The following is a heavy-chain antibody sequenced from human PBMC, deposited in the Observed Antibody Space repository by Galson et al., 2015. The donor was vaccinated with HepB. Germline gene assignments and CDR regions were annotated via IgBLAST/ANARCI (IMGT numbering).Heavy chain of an antibody. CDR1: GGPFSNYA. CDR3: ARGPYSGKYMWNFDY. D-gene: IGHD1-26*01. J-gene: IGHJ4*02. Sequence: SVKVSCKASGGPFSNYAISWVRQAPGQGLEWMGGIIPAFGTVKYTQKFQARVAITADESTTTSYMELSSLRSEDTAIYYCARGPYSGKYMWNFDYWGQGTQVTFSS. CDR2: IIPAFGTV. V-gene: IGHV1-69*13.